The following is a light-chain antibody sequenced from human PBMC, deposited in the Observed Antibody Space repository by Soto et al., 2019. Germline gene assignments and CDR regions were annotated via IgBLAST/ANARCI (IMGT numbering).Light chain of an antibody. J-gene: IGLJ1*01. CDR2: EVV. Sequence: QSVLTHPPSASGSPGQSVTISCTGTKNDIGVYDFVSWYQHHPGKAPRLIIYEVVQRPSGVPDRFSGSKSGSTASLTVSGLQAADEADYFCKSYAGSNTYVFGSGTKVTVL. V-gene: IGLV2-8*01. CDR1: KNDIGVYDF. CDR3: KSYAGSNTYV.